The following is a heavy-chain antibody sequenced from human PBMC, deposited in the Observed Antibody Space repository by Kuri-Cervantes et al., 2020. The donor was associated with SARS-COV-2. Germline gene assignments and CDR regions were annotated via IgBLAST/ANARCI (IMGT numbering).Heavy chain of an antibody. Sequence: GGSLRLSCAASGFTFSSYSMNWVRQAPGKGLEWVSSISSSSSYIYYADSVKGRFTISRDNAKNSLYLQMNSLRVEDTAVYYCARDSPDSSSWYYYYYGMDVWGQGTTVTVSS. CDR1: GFTFSSYS. V-gene: IGHV3-21*01. D-gene: IGHD6-13*01. CDR3: ARDSPDSSSWYYYYYGMDV. J-gene: IGHJ6*02. CDR2: ISSSSSYI.